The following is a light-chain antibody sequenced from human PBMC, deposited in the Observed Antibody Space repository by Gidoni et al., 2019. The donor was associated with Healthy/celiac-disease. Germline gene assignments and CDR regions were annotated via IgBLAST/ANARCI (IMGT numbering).Light chain of an antibody. J-gene: IGKJ5*01. CDR1: QSISSY. CDR3: QQSYSTPFSVT. Sequence: DIQMTQSPSSLSASVGDRVTITSRASQSISSYLNGYQKKTGKAPKLLIYAPSSLQSGVPSRFSGSGSGTDFTLTISSMQPEDFATYYCQQSYSTPFSVTFGQGTRLEIK. CDR2: APS. V-gene: IGKV1-39*01.